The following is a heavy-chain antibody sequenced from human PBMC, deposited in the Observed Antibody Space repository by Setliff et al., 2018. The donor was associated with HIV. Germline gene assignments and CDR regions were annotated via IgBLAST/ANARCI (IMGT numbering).Heavy chain of an antibody. CDR2: INHSGRT. V-gene: IGHV4-34*01. CDR3: ASLKGHYFDTSGYYNNWFDP. CDR1: GGSFSDNY. Sequence: PSETLSLTCAVYGGSFSDNYWSWIRQSPGKGLEWIGEINHSGRTKYSPSLRSRVSISVDTSKNQFSLKLSSVTAADTAVYYCASLKGHYFDTSGYYNNWFDPWGQGTLVTVSS. J-gene: IGHJ5*02. D-gene: IGHD3-22*01.